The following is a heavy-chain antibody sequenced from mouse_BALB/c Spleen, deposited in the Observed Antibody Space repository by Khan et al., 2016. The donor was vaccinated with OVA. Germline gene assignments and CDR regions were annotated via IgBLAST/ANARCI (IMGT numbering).Heavy chain of an antibody. V-gene: IGHV1-80*01. CDR1: GYAFSNYW. J-gene: IGHJ3*01. CDR3: ARSGYDYFAY. CDR2: IYPGDGDT. Sequence: VQLQESGAELVRPGSSVKISCKASGYAFSNYWMNWVKQRPGQGLEWIGQIYPGDGDTSFNGKFRGKATLTADKSSSTAYMQLNSLTSEDSAVYFCARSGYDYFAYWGQGTLVTVSA. D-gene: IGHD2-14*01.